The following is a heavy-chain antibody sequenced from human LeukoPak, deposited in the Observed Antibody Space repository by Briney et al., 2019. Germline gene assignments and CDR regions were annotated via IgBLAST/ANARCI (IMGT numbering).Heavy chain of an antibody. CDR1: GGSISSYY. D-gene: IGHD1-26*01. J-gene: IGHJ4*02. CDR2: IYYSGST. CDR3: ARGRSWELPHY. V-gene: IGHV4-59*01. Sequence: NTSETLSLTCTVSGGSISSYYWSWIRQPPGKGLEWIGYIYYSGSTNYNPSLKSRVTISVDTSKNQFSLKLSPVTAADTAVYYCARGRSWELPHYWGQGTLVTVSS.